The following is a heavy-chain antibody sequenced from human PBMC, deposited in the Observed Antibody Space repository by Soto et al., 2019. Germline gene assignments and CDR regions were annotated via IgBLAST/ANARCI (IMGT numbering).Heavy chain of an antibody. CDR3: ATMYYYGSGSPHAGYYYDRDV. D-gene: IGHD3-10*01. Sequence: AAVKGSCKVSGYTPTEVSMHWVRQATGKGREWMGGFDPEDGETIYAQKFQGSVTMTEATSTDTAYMELSSLRSEATAVYYCATMYYYGSGSPHAGYYYDRDVWGQGTTVTVSS. J-gene: IGHJ6*02. V-gene: IGHV1-24*01. CDR2: FDPEDGET. CDR1: GYTPTEVS.